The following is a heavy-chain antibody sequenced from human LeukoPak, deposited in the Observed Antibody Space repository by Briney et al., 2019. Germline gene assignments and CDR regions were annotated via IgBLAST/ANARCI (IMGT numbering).Heavy chain of an antibody. CDR1: GGSISSSSYY. CDR2: IYYSGST. V-gene: IGHV4-39*07. D-gene: IGHD3-22*01. Sequence: SETLSLTCTVSGGSISSSSYYWGWIRQPPGKGLEWIGSIYYSGSTYYNPSLKSRVTISVDTSKNQFSLELSSVTAADTAVYYCAREGTTYYYDSSPDWGQGTLVTVSS. J-gene: IGHJ4*02. CDR3: AREGTTYYYDSSPD.